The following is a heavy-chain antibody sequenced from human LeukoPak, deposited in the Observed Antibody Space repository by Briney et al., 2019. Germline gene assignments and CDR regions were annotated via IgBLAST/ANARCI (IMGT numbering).Heavy chain of an antibody. Sequence: SETLSLTCTVSGGSISSGGYYWSWIRQHPGKGLEWIGYIYYSGSTYYNPSLKSRVTISVDTSKNQFSLKLSSVTAADTAVYYCARDGGSSKIYRVNWFDPWGQGTLVTVSS. V-gene: IGHV4-31*03. CDR2: IYYSGST. D-gene: IGHD2-15*01. J-gene: IGHJ5*02. CDR1: GGSISSGGYY. CDR3: ARDGGSSKIYRVNWFDP.